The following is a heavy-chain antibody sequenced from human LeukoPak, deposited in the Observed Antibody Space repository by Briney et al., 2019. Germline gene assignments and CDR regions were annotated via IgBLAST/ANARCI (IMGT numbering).Heavy chain of an antibody. J-gene: IGHJ3*02. CDR2: IHTTGST. CDR3: ARDPPPREARGTFDI. V-gene: IGHV4-61*02. CDR1: GGSISSSSYF. D-gene: IGHD5-24*01. Sequence: PSQTLSLTCTVSGGSISSSSYFWSWIRQPAGKGLEWIGRIHTTGSTNHNPSLKSRVTISLDTSRNQFSLKLTSVTAADPAVYYCARDPPPREARGTFDIWGQGTMVTVSS.